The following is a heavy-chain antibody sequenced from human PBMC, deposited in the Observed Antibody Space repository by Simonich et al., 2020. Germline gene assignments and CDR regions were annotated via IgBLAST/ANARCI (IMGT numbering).Heavy chain of an antibody. J-gene: IGHJ4*02. V-gene: IGHV1-2*02. CDR1: GYTFTGYY. CDR2: INPNSGGT. Sequence: QVQLVQSGAEGKKPGASVKVSCKASGYTFTGYYMHWVRQAPGQGLGWKGWINPNSGGTNYAQKVQGRVTMTRDTSISTAYMELSRLRSDDTAVYYCARSGDFDYWGQGTLVTVSS. D-gene: IGHD7-27*01. CDR3: ARSGDFDY.